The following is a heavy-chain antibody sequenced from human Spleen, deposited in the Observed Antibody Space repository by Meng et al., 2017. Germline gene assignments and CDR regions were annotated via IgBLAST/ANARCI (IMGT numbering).Heavy chain of an antibody. CDR2: IYPGDSDT. CDR3: ARLGLGSSWYWFDP. V-gene: IGHV5-51*01. D-gene: IGHD6-13*01. Sequence: GESLNISCKASGYSFTDYWIGWVRQMPGKGLEWMGIIYPGDSDTRYSPSFQGQVTISADKSIVTAYLQWSSLKASDTAIYYCARLGLGSSWYWFDPWGQGTLVTVSS. J-gene: IGHJ5*02. CDR1: GYSFTDYW.